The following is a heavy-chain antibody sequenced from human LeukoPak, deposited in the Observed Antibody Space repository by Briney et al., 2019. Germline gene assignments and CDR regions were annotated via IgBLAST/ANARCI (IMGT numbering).Heavy chain of an antibody. CDR2: IYYSGST. Sequence: SETLSLTCTVSGGSISSYYWSWIRQPPGKGLQWIGYIYYSGSTNYNPSLKSRVTISVDTSKNQFSLKLSSVTAADTAVYYCARVAAAGTYRWFDPWGQGTLVTVSS. V-gene: IGHV4-59*01. J-gene: IGHJ5*02. CDR3: ARVAAAGTYRWFDP. CDR1: GGSISSYY. D-gene: IGHD6-13*01.